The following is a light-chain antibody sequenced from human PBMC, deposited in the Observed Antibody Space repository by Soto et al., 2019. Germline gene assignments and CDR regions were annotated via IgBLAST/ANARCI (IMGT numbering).Light chain of an antibody. Sequence: AIQLTQSPSSLSASVGDRVTITCRASQGISSALAWYQQKPGNAPNLLIYDASSLESGVPSRFSGSASGTDFTLTISILQPEDFASYDCQQFNNYPLLTFGGGTNVEIK. V-gene: IGKV1D-13*01. CDR2: DAS. CDR1: QGISSA. J-gene: IGKJ4*01. CDR3: QQFNNYPLLT.